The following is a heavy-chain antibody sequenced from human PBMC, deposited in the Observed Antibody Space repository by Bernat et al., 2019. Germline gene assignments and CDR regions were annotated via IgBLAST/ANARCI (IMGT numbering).Heavy chain of an antibody. CDR1: GYTFTSYG. CDR3: ARDPRRSTILHGPRSGMDV. Sequence: QVQLVQSGAEVKKPGASVKVSCKASGYTFTSYGISWVRQAPGQGLEWMGWISAYNGNTNYAQKLQGRVTMTTDTSTSSAYMELRSLRSDDTAVYYCARDPRRSTILHGPRSGMDVWGQGTTVTVSS. J-gene: IGHJ6*02. CDR2: ISAYNGNT. D-gene: IGHD2-2*01. V-gene: IGHV1-18*01.